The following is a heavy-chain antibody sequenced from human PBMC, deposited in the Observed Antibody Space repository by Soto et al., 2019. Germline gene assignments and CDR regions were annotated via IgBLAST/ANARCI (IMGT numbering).Heavy chain of an antibody. CDR1: GFTFSSYW. J-gene: IGHJ4*02. CDR3: ATPAAAGNPWDFDY. CDR2: IKQDGSEK. V-gene: IGHV3-7*03. D-gene: IGHD6-13*01. Sequence: EVQLVESGGGLVQPGGSLRLSCAASGFTFSSYWMSWVRQAPGKGLEWVANIKQDGSEKYYVDSVKGRFTISRDNAKNSLYLQMNSLRAEDPAVYYCATPAAAGNPWDFDYWGQGTLVTVSS.